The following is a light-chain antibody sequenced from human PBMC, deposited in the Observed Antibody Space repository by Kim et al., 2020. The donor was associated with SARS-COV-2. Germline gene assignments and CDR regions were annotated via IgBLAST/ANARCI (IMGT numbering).Light chain of an antibody. CDR2: GNS. Sequence: QSVLTQPPSVSGAPGQRVTISCIGSSSNIGAGYDVHWYQQLPGTAPKLLIYGNSNRPSGVPDRFSGSKSGTSASLAITGLQAEDEADYYCQSYDSSLSGPWVFGGGTQLTVL. J-gene: IGLJ3*02. V-gene: IGLV1-40*01. CDR3: QSYDSSLSGPWV. CDR1: SSNIGAGYD.